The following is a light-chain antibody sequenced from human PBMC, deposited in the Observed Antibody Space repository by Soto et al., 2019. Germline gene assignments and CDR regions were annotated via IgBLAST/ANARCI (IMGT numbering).Light chain of an antibody. Sequence: ETVMTQSPATLSVSPGERATLSCRASQSVSSDLAWYQHKPGQAPRLLIYGASTTATGIPVRFSGSGSGTEFTLTISSLQSEDFGVYYCHQYNNLHRTFGQGNKVDLK. V-gene: IGKV3-15*01. CDR3: HQYNNLHRT. CDR2: GAS. J-gene: IGKJ2*01. CDR1: QSVSSD.